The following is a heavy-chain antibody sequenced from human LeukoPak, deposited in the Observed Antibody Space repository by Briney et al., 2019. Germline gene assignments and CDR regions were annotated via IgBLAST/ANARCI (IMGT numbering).Heavy chain of an antibody. CDR3: ARDWDYYDSSGIDY. Sequence: PGRSLRLSCAASGFIFSNYGMHWVRQAPGKGLEWVAVLANDGRDKRYADSVRGRFTISRDNSENTLYLQMNSLRDEDTAVYYCARDWDYYDSSGIDYWGQGTLVTVSS. D-gene: IGHD3-22*01. CDR2: LANDGRDK. V-gene: IGHV3-30*03. CDR1: GFIFSNYG. J-gene: IGHJ4*02.